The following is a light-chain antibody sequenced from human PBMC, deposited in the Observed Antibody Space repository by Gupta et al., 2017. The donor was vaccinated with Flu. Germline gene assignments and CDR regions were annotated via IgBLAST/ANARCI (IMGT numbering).Light chain of an antibody. J-gene: IGLJ1*01. CDR2: RNN. V-gene: IGLV1-47*01. Sequence: QSVLPQPPSASGTPGQRVTISCSGSSSNIGSNYVYWYQQLPGTAPKLPIYRNNQRPSGVPDRFSGSKSGTSASLAISGLRSEDEADYYCAAWDDSLSGYVLGTGTKVTVL. CDR1: SSNIGSNY. CDR3: AAWDDSLSGYV.